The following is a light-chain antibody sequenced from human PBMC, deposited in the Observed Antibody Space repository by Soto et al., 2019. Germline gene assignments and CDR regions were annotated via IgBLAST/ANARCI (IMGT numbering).Light chain of an antibody. CDR2: NAS. J-gene: IGKJ3*01. CDR3: QQNNFY. Sequence: DIQMHQSPSTLSGSVGARVTITCRARQNIHPWLAWFPLNPGQAPKLLVYNASSLVSGVPSRFAASGSETEFTLTIDSLHPDDFATYYCQQNNFYFGRGTKVDIK. V-gene: IGKV1-5*01. CDR1: QNIHPW.